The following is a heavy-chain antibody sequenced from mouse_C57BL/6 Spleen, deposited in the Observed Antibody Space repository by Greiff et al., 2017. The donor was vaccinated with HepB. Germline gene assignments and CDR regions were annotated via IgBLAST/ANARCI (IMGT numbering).Heavy chain of an antibody. CDR2: ISYSGST. J-gene: IGHJ2*01. Sequence: EVQLQQSGPGMVKPSQSLSLTCTVTGYSITSGYDWHWIRHFPGNKLEWMGYISYSGSTNYNPSLKSRISITHDKSKNHFLLKLNSVTTEDTAPYYWARGVITTVGLDYWGQGTTLTVSS. D-gene: IGHD1-1*01. CDR3: ARGVITTVGLDY. CDR1: GYSITSGYD. V-gene: IGHV3-1*01.